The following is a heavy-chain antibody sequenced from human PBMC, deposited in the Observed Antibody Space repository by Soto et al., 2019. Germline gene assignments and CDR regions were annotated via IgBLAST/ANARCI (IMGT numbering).Heavy chain of an antibody. CDR1: GFTFSSYA. V-gene: IGHV3-23*01. J-gene: IGHJ4*02. CDR2: ISGSGGTT. D-gene: IGHD2-15*01. CDR3: AKELYAVVVPTYLDY. Sequence: GGSLRLSCAASGFTFSSYAMSWVRQAPGKGLEWVSAISGSGGTTYYADSVKGRFTISRDNSKNTLYLQMNSLRAEDTAVYYCAKELYAVVVPTYLDYWGQGTLVTVSS.